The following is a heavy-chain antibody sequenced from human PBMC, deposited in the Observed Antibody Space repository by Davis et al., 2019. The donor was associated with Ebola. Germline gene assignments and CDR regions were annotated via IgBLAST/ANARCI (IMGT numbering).Heavy chain of an antibody. CDR2: IAYDGSTE. Sequence: GESLKISCAASGFTFSSYAIHWVRQAPGKGLDWVAVIAYDGSTEYYADSVRGRFTISRDNSKNTLYLQMHSLRAEDTAVYYCAKRAWLSYGDYGVDYWGQGTLVTVSS. J-gene: IGHJ4*02. CDR1: GFTFSSYA. D-gene: IGHD4-17*01. CDR3: AKRAWLSYGDYGVDY. V-gene: IGHV3-30-3*02.